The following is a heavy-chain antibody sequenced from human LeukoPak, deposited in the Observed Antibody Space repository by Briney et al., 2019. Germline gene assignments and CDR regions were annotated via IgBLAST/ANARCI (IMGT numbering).Heavy chain of an antibody. J-gene: IGHJ4*02. CDR2: IYYSGST. Sequence: SETLSLTCTVSGGSISSGGYYWIWMRPPPGKGLEWIGYIYYSGSTYYYPSLKSRITISVDTSKNQFPLTLISVTATDTSECFCGGGDSSSYYFDYGSQGTLVTV. D-gene: IGHD6-13*01. CDR1: GGSISSGGYY. CDR3: GGGDSSSYYFDY. V-gene: IGHV4-31*03.